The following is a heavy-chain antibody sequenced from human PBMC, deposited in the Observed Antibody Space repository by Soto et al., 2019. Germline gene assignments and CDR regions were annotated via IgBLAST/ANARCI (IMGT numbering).Heavy chain of an antibody. V-gene: IGHV4-4*07. CDR3: ARDIGSYAYGEGY. D-gene: IGHD3-10*01. Sequence: SETLSLTCSVSGGSINSYWWSWIRQPAGKGLEWVGRVYSSGTTDYNPSLNSRATLSVETSKNQFSLKLSSVTAADTAVYYCARDIGSYAYGEGYWGQGIQVTVSS. CDR1: GGSINSYW. CDR2: VYSSGTT. J-gene: IGHJ4*02.